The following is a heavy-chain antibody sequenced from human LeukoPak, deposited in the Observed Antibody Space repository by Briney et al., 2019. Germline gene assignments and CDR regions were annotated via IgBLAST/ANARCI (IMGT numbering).Heavy chain of an antibody. Sequence: PGGSLRLSCAASGFTFSSYSMNWVRQAPGKGLEWVSGINWNGGSTGYADSVKGRFTISRDNAKNSLYLQMNSLRAEDTALYHCARDPMVRTHTRGWFDPWGQGTLVTVSS. J-gene: IGHJ5*02. CDR1: GFTFSSYS. CDR2: INWNGGST. V-gene: IGHV3-20*01. CDR3: ARDPMVRTHTRGWFDP. D-gene: IGHD3-10*01.